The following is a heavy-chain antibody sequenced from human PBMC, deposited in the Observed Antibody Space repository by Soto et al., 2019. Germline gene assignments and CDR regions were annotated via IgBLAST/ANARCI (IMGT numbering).Heavy chain of an antibody. CDR1: GGSISSYY. V-gene: IGHV4-59*12. CDR3: ARDVLHYYGSGSYGMDV. D-gene: IGHD3-10*01. CDR2: IYYSGST. J-gene: IGHJ6*02. Sequence: PSETLSLTCTVSGGSISSYYWSWIRQPPGKGLEWIGYIYYSGSTNYNPSLKSRVTISVDTSKNQFSLKLSSVTAADTAVYYCARDVLHYYGSGSYGMDVWGQGTTVTVSS.